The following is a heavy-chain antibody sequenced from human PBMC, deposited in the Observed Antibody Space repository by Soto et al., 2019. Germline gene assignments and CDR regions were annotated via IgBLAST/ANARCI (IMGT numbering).Heavy chain of an antibody. D-gene: IGHD6-19*01. CDR3: ASSIAVAWFDP. CDR1: GYTFTSYG. CDR2: ISAYNGNT. Sequence: ASVKVSCKASGYTFTSYGISWVRQAPGQGLEWMGWISAYNGNTNYAQKIQGRVTMTTDTSTSTAYMEMRSLRSDDTAVYYCASSIAVAWFDPWGQGTLVTVSS. J-gene: IGHJ5*02. V-gene: IGHV1-18*01.